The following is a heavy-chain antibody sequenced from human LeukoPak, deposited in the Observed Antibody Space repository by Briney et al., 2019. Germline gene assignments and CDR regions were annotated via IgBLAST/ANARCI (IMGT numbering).Heavy chain of an antibody. J-gene: IGHJ5*02. V-gene: IGHV3-20*04. D-gene: IGHD1-26*01. CDR3: ARDRTDLSYSGSYRLDWFDP. Sequence: GGSLRLSCAASGFTFDDYGMSWVRQAPGKGLEWVSGINWNGGSTGYADSVKGRFTISRDNAKNSLYLQMNSLRAEDTALYYCARDRTDLSYSGSYRLDWFDPWGQGTLVTVSS. CDR2: INWNGGST. CDR1: GFTFDDYG.